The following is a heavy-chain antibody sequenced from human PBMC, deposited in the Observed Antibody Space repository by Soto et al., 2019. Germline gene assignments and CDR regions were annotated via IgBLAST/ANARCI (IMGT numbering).Heavy chain of an antibody. Sequence: PGGSLRLSCAASGFTFSDYYMSWVRQAPGKGLEWVSYITGTAVYTDYADSVKGRFTISRDNAKNSLYLQMNDLRAEDTAVYYCARHHRHSSSSNVDYWGQGTLVTVSS. CDR1: GFTFSDYY. J-gene: IGHJ4*02. CDR2: ITGTAVYT. V-gene: IGHV3-11*06. D-gene: IGHD6-6*01. CDR3: ARHHRHSSSSNVDY.